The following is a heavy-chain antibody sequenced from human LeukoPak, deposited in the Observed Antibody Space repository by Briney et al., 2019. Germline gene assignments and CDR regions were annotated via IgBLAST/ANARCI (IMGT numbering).Heavy chain of an antibody. CDR1: GFTFSSYA. CDR3: ARDQDYDILTGPSRGNWIDP. Sequence: GGSLRLSCAASGFTFSSYAMHWVRQAPGKGLEWVAVISYDGSNKYYADSVKGRFTISRDNSKNTLCLQMNSLRAEDTAVYYCARDQDYDILTGPSRGNWIDPWGQGTLVTVSS. D-gene: IGHD3-9*01. CDR2: ISYDGSNK. V-gene: IGHV3-30-3*01. J-gene: IGHJ5*02.